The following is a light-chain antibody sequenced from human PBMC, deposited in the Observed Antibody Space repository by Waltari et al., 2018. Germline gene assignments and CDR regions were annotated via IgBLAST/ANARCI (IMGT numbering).Light chain of an antibody. CDR2: GAS. J-gene: IGKJ1*01. Sequence: EIVLTQSPATLSLSPGERATLSCRASQSVSSSLAWYQQKPGQAPRILIYGASSRANGIPDRFSGSGSGTDFTLTLSSLEPEDFAVYYCQQYSNWPQTFGQGTKVEIK. V-gene: IGKV3-15*01. CDR1: QSVSSS. CDR3: QQYSNWPQT.